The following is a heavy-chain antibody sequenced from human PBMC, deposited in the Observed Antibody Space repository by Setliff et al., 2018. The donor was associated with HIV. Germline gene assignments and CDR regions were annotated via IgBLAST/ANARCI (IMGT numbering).Heavy chain of an antibody. CDR2: INHSGGI. Sequence: PSETLSLTCAVYGGSFNGFYWSWIRQPPGKGLEWIGEINHSGGINYNSSLRSRVTISVDTSKNQFSQKLSSVTAADTAVYYCARPSAGGGYNYWYFDLWGRGTPVTSPQ. V-gene: IGHV4-34*01. CDR3: ARPSAGGGYNYWYFDL. CDR1: GGSFNGFY. D-gene: IGHD5-12*01. J-gene: IGHJ2*01.